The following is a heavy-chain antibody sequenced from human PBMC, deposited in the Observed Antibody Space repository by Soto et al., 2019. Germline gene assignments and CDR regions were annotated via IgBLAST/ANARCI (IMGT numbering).Heavy chain of an antibody. D-gene: IGHD2-15*01. CDR2: IYSDGNK. Sequence: EVQLVETGGGLIQPGGSLRLSCAASGFAVSSNYMSWVRQAPGKGLEWVSVIYSDGNKYYADSVKGRFTISRDNSKNTMYLQMNSLIAEDTAVYYCAGGTGAYFAYWGQGTLVTVSS. V-gene: IGHV3-53*02. CDR1: GFAVSSNY. J-gene: IGHJ4*02. CDR3: AGGTGAYFAY.